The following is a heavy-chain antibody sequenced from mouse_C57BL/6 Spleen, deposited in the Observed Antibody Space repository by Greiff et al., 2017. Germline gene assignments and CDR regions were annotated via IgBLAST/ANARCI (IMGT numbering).Heavy chain of an antibody. D-gene: IGHD2-2*01. Sequence: QVQLQQPGAELVQPGASVKLSCKASGYTFTSYWMHWVKQRPGRGLEWIGRIDPNRGGTKYNEKFKSMATLTLDKPSSTAYMQLSSLTSEDSAVDDCARGRGYDVDAMDYWGQGTSVTVSS. CDR3: ARGRGYDVDAMDY. CDR1: GYTFTSYW. V-gene: IGHV1-72*01. CDR2: IDPNRGGT. J-gene: IGHJ4*01.